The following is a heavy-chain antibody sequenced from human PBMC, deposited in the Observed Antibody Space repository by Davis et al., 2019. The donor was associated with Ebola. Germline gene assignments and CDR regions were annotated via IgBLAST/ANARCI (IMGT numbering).Heavy chain of an antibody. D-gene: IGHD3-22*01. CDR2: IIPILGIA. CDR1: GGTFSSYT. J-gene: IGHJ4*02. Sequence: AASVKVSCKASGGTFSSYTISWVRQAPGQGLEWMGRIIPILGIANYAQKFQGRVTITADKSTSTAYMELSSLRSEDTAVYYCAREYYDSSGIFDYWGQGTLVTVSS. V-gene: IGHV1-69*04. CDR3: AREYYDSSGIFDY.